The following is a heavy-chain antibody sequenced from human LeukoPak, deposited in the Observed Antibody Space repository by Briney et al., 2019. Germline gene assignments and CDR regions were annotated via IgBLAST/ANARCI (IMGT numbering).Heavy chain of an antibody. CDR1: GFSFSYYS. V-gene: IGHV3-21*01. CDR2: ISSRSDHI. CDR3: ARSLSPLPDSHRFWRGSDC. Sequence: KAGGSLRLSCAASGFSFSYYSMFWVRQAPGGGLEWVSCISSRSDHIYYADSVKGRFTISRDNAKNSLFLQMNSLRAEDTAVYYCARSLSPLPDSHRFWRGSDCWGQGTVVTVSS. J-gene: IGHJ4*02. D-gene: IGHD3-3*01.